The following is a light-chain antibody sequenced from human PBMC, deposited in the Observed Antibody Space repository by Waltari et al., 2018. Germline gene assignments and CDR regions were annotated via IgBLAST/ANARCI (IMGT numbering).Light chain of an antibody. CDR3: GAYTSDSTLI. CDR1: YNDIGGYNS. V-gene: IGLV2-14*03. Sequence: QSVLTQPASVSGSPGQSIIISCTGTYNDIGGYNSVSWFQQYPGKAPKLLLYDVSSRPSGVSNRVSGSKSGSTASLTVSGLQADDEADYYCGAYTSDSTLIFGGGTKLTVL. CDR2: DVS. J-gene: IGLJ2*01.